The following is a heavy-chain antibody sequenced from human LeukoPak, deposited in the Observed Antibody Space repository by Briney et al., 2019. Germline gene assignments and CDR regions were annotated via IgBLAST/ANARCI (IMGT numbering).Heavy chain of an antibody. D-gene: IGHD4-17*01. V-gene: IGHV4-59*01. CDR2: IYYSGST. Sequence: KPSETLSLTCTVSGGSISSCYWSWIRHPPGRGLEWIGYIYYSGSTNYNPSLKSRVTISVDTSKNQFSLKLSSVTAADTAVYYCASAHDYGDYALENWGQGTLVTVSS. CDR1: GGSISSCY. J-gene: IGHJ4*02. CDR3: ASAHDYGDYALEN.